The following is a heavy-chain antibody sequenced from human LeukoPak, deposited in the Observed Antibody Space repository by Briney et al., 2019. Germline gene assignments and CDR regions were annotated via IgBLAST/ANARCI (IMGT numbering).Heavy chain of an antibody. D-gene: IGHD3-10*01. J-gene: IGHJ4*02. CDR1: GFTFSSYA. CDR2: ISSNGGST. V-gene: IGHV3-64D*06. CDR3: VKDRRYYYGSGSYYNNYFDY. Sequence: PGGSLRLSCSASGFTFSSYAMHWVRQAPGKVLEYVSAISSNGGSTYYADSVKGRFTISRDNSKNTLYLQMSSLRAEDTAVYYCVKDRRYYYGSGSYYNNYFDYWGQGTLVTVSS.